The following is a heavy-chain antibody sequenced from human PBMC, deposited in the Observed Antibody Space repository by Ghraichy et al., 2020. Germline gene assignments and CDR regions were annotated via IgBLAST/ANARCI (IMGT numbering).Heavy chain of an antibody. CDR2: INHSGST. D-gene: IGHD2-2*01. CDR1: GGSFSGYY. V-gene: IGHV4-34*01. Sequence: SETLSLTCAVYGGSFSGYYWSWIRQPPGKGLEWIGEINHSGSTNYNPSLKSRVTISVDTSKNQFSLKLSSVTAADTAVYYCARTLHLPAAMTAMYYFDYWGQGTLVTVSS. CDR3: ARTLHLPAAMTAMYYFDY. J-gene: IGHJ4*02.